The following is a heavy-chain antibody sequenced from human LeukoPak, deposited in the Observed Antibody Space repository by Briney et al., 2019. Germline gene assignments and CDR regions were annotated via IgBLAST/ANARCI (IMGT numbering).Heavy chain of an antibody. V-gene: IGHV1-2*02. CDR1: GYTFTDYY. D-gene: IGHD2-15*01. J-gene: IGHJ4*02. Sequence: RASVKVSCKASGYTFTDYYMHWVRQAPGQGLEWMGWINPNSGGTNYAQKFQGRVTMTRDTSISTAYMELSRLRSDDTAVYYCARDLHPGYCSGGSCYLGEADYWGQGTLVTVSS. CDR3: ARDLHPGYCSGGSCYLGEADY. CDR2: INPNSGGT.